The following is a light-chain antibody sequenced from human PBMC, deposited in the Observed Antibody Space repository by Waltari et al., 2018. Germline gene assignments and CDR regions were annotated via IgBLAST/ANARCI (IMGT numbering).Light chain of an antibody. V-gene: IGKV3-20*01. CDR3: QQYGSSPPRYS. CDR2: NAS. CDR1: QSLSSSH. J-gene: IGKJ2*03. Sequence: EIVVTQSPGTLALSPGERATLSCRASQSLSSSHLAWYQRKPGQAPRLLIYNASSRATGIADRFSGSGSGTDFTLTISRLEPEDCAVYYCQQYGSSPPRYSFGQGTKLEIK.